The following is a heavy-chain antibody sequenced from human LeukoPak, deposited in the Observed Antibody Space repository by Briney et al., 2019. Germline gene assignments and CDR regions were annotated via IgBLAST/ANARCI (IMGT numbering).Heavy chain of an antibody. Sequence: SETLSLTCTVSGGSISSSSYYWGWIRQPPGKGLEWIGSIYYSGSTYYNPSLKSRVTISVDTSKNQFSLKLSSVTAADTAVYYCARVERFLEWLSLDYWGQGTLVTVSS. CDR1: GGSISSSSYY. CDR2: IYYSGST. V-gene: IGHV4-39*07. D-gene: IGHD3-3*01. J-gene: IGHJ4*02. CDR3: ARVERFLEWLSLDY.